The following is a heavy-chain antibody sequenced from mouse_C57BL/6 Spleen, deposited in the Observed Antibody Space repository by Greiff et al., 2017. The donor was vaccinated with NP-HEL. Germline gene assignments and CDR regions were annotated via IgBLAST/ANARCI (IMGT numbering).Heavy chain of an antibody. CDR1: GYTFTSYW. CDR2: IDPSDSET. J-gene: IGHJ1*03. D-gene: IGHD1-1*01. V-gene: IGHV1-52*01. CDR3: ARWDYGSRTRYFDV. Sequence: QVQLQQPGAELVRPGSSVKLSCKASGYTFTSYWMHWVKQRPIQGLEWIGNIDPSDSETHYNQKFKDKATLTVDKSSSTAYMQLSSLTSEDSAVYYCARWDYGSRTRYFDVWGTGTTVTVSS.